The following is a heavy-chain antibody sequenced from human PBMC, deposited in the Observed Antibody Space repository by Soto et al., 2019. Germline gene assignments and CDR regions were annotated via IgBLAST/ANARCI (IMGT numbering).Heavy chain of an antibody. Sequence: QVQLQESGPGLVKPSETLSLTCTVSGASIGSYYWSWIRQPPGKGLELIGYIYYSGSTNYNPSLTSRVTISLDTSKNQFSLKLSSVTAAETAVYYCARARGGYYDYWGQGTLVTVSS. J-gene: IGHJ4*02. CDR3: ARARGGYYDY. V-gene: IGHV4-59*01. D-gene: IGHD3-22*01. CDR2: IYYSGST. CDR1: GASIGSYY.